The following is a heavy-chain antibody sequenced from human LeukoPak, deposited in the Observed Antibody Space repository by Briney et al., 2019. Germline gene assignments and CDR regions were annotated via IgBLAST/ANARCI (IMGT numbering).Heavy chain of an antibody. V-gene: IGHV4-34*01. CDR3: ARFGSGRGSYYFGY. Sequence: SETLSLTCAVYGGSFGGYYWSWIRQPPGKGLEWIGEINHSGSTNYNPSLKSRVTISVDTSKNQFSLKLSSVTAADTAVYYCARFGSGRGSYYFGYWGQGTLVTVSS. J-gene: IGHJ4*02. CDR2: INHSGST. D-gene: IGHD1-26*01. CDR1: GGSFGGYY.